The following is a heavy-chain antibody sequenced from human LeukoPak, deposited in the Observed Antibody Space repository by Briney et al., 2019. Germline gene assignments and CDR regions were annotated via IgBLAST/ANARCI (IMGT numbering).Heavy chain of an antibody. CDR1: GGSISSGSYH. CDR3: ARARDSSGYLYYYYYMDV. CDR2: IYPSGST. D-gene: IGHD3-22*01. V-gene: IGHV4-61*02. J-gene: IGHJ6*03. Sequence: SETLSLTCTVSGGSISSGSYHWSWIRQPAGKALEWIGRIYPSGSTNYDPSLKSRVTISVDTSKNQFSLKLSSVTAADTAVYYCARARDSSGYLYYYYYMDVWGKGTTVTISS.